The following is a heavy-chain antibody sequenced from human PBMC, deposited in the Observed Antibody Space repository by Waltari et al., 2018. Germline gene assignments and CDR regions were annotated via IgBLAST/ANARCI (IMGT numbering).Heavy chain of an antibody. CDR1: GYTFTGYY. V-gene: IGHV1-2*06. CDR2: INPNSGGT. CDR3: ARGASRIVATIKVAFDI. Sequence: QVQLVQSGAEVKKSGASVKVSCKASGYTFTGYYMHWVRPAPGQGLEWMGRINPNSGGTNYAQKFQGRVTMTRDTSISTAYMELSRLRSDDTAVYYCARGASRIVATIKVAFDIWGQGTMVTVSS. D-gene: IGHD5-12*01. J-gene: IGHJ3*02.